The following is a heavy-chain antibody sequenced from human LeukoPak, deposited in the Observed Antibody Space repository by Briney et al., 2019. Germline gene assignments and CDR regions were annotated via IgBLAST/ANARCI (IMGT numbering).Heavy chain of an antibody. D-gene: IGHD6-6*01. CDR1: GGSISSYY. Sequence: SETLSLTCTVSGGSISSYYWSWIRQPPGKGLEWIGYIYTSGSTNYNPSLKSRVTISVDTSKNQFSLKLSSVTAADTAVYYCARHGSGSSSFWVFDYWGQGTLVTDSS. J-gene: IGHJ4*02. CDR2: IYTSGST. CDR3: ARHGSGSSSFWVFDY. V-gene: IGHV4-4*09.